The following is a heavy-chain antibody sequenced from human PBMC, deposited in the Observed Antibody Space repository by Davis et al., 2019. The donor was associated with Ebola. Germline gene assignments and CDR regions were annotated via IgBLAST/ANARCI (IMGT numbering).Heavy chain of an antibody. J-gene: IGHJ6*03. D-gene: IGHD2-21*01. V-gene: IGHV3-23*01. CDR2: ISGNGRAT. Sequence: GESLKISCAASGFMFSNYAMNWVRQAPGKGLEWVSGISGNGRATYYADSVKGRFTISRDKSNNTLDLQMNILTPEDTAVYYCAKAYCAADCSYILHFYQYMDVWGKGTTVTVSS. CDR1: GFMFSNYA. CDR3: AKAYCAADCSYILHFYQYMDV.